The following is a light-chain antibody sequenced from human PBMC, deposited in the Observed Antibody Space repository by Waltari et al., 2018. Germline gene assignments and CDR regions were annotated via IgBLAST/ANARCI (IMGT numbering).Light chain of an antibody. V-gene: IGLV3-10*01. CDR3: YSTDRTGKQRV. CDR2: EDN. J-gene: IGLJ2*01. Sequence: SYELTQPPSVSVSPGQTARITCYGDALPNQSGYWYQQKSGQAPVLVIYEDNKRRSGIPERFSGSSSGTMVTLTISGAQVEDEGDYYCYSTDRTGKQRVFGGGTKLTVL. CDR1: ALPNQS.